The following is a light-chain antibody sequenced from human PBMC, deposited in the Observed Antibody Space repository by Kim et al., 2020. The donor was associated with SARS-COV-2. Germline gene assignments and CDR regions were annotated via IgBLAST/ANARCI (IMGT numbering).Light chain of an antibody. CDR1: QTISSY. Sequence: DIQMTQSPSSLSASVGDRVTITCRASQTISSYLNWYQQKPGKAPKLLIYSASTLQSGVPSWFSGTGYGTDFTLTISSLQPEDFATYYSHQSHSRPSTFGQVTKVDIK. V-gene: IGKV1-39*01. CDR3: HQSHSRPST. CDR2: SAS. J-gene: IGKJ1*01.